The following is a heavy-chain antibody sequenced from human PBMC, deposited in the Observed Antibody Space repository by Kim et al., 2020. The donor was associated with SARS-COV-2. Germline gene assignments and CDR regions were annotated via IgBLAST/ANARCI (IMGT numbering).Heavy chain of an antibody. Sequence: ASVKVSCKASGYTFTSYYMHWVRQAPGQGLEWMGIINPSGGSTSYAQKFQGRVTMTRDTSTSTVYMELSSLRSEDTAVYYCARDRPEEYYYDSSGYYGAFDIWGQGTMVTVSS. V-gene: IGHV1-46*01. D-gene: IGHD3-22*01. J-gene: IGHJ3*02. CDR2: INPSGGST. CDR1: GYTFTSYY. CDR3: ARDRPEEYYYDSSGYYGAFDI.